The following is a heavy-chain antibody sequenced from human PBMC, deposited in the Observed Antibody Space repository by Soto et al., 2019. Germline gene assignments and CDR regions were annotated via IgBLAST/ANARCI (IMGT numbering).Heavy chain of an antibody. J-gene: IGHJ4*02. D-gene: IGHD7-27*01. CDR2: IIPIFSKT. V-gene: IGHV1-69*01. CDR1: GGTFTTSS. CDR3: ATDVVRSTGGDS. Sequence: QVQLVQSGAEVKELGSSVKVSCKTSGGTFTTSSFVWVRQGPGQGLEWMGGIIPIFSKTNFAPKFQGRVTFTADESMRTVYMELSSLRSEDTAIYYCATDVVRSTGGDSWGQGTLVTVSS.